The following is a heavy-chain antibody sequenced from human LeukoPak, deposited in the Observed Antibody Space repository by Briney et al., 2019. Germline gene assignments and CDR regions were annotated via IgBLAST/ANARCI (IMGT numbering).Heavy chain of an antibody. D-gene: IGHD3-3*01. V-gene: IGHV4-59*08. CDR2: IHYTGTT. J-gene: IGHJ5*02. CDR1: GGSISSYY. Sequence: SETLSLTCTVSGGSISSYYGSWIRQPPGKGLEWIGYIHYTGTTRYNPSLKSRITISVDTPKNQFSLKLSSVTATDTAVYYCARLRFLEWLFPWFDPWGQGTLVTVSS. CDR3: ARLRFLEWLFPWFDP.